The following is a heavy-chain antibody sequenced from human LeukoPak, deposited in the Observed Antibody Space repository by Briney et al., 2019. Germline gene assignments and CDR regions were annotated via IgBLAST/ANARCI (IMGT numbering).Heavy chain of an antibody. J-gene: IGHJ6*03. Sequence: SQTLSLTCAISGDSVSSNSAAWNWIRQSPSRGLEWLGRTYYRSKWYNDYAVSVKSRITINPDTSKNQFSLRLNSMTPEDTAVYYCAKAMVRGVDYFYYYMDDWGKGTTVTISS. CDR2: TYYRSKWYN. D-gene: IGHD3-10*01. CDR1: GDSVSSNSAA. V-gene: IGHV6-1*01. CDR3: AKAMVRGVDYFYYYMDD.